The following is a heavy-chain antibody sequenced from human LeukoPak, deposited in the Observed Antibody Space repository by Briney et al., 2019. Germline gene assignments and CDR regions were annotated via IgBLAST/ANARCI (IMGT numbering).Heavy chain of an antibody. CDR1: GYTFTSYG. CDR2: ISAYNGNT. CDR3: ASGSELGTYYYYYYYMDV. D-gene: IGHD7-27*01. J-gene: IGHJ6*03. Sequence: ASVKVSCKASGYTFTSYGISWVRQAPGQGLEWMGWISAYNGNTNYAQKLQGRVTMTTDTSTSTAYMELSSLSSEDTAVYSCASGSELGTYYYYYYYMDVWGKGTTVTVSS. V-gene: IGHV1-18*01.